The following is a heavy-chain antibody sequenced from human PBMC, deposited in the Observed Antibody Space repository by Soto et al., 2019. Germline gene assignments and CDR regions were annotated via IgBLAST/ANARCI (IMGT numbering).Heavy chain of an antibody. CDR3: ARHPERIAQIGWFDP. J-gene: IGHJ5*02. CDR1: GFTFSSYS. Sequence: EVQLVESGGGLVQPGGSLRLSCAASGFTFSSYSMNWVRQAPGKGLEWVSYISSSSSTIYYAGSVKGRFTISRDNAKNSLDLQMHSLRAEDTAVYYCARHPERIAQIGWFDPCGQGTLVTVSS. D-gene: IGHD6-13*01. CDR2: ISSSSSTI. V-gene: IGHV3-48*04.